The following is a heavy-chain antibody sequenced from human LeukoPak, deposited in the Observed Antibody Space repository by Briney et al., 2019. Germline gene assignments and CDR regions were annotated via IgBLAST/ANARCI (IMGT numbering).Heavy chain of an antibody. CDR1: GGSFSHYY. CDR2: INHRGST. V-gene: IGHV4-34*01. D-gene: IGHD3-22*01. CDR3: ASSPSYDTSGYYYDH. J-gene: IGHJ4*02. Sequence: SETLSLTCAVSGGSFSHYYWTYIRQPPGKGLEWIGEINHRGSTHYNPSLKSRVTISVDTSKNQFSLKLNSVTAADTAVYYCASSPSYDTSGYYYDHWGQGTLSPSPQ.